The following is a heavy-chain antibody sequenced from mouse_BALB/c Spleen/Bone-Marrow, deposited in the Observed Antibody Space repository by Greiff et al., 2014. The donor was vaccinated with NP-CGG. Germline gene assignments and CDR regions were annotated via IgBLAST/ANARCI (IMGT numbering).Heavy chain of an antibody. J-gene: IGHJ2*01. CDR2: IWGDGST. Sequence: QVQLKESGPGLVAPSQSLSITCTVSGFSLTDYGVNWVRQPPGKNLEWLGMIWGDGSTDYNSALKSRLSISKDNSQRQVFLKMNSLETDDTARYYCARDLYYYGFDYWGQGTTLTVSS. CDR3: ARDLYYYGFDY. CDR1: GFSLTDYG. V-gene: IGHV2-6-7*01. D-gene: IGHD1-1*01.